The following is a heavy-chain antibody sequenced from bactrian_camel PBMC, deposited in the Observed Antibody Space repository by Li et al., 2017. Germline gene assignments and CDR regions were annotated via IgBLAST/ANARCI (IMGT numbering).Heavy chain of an antibody. J-gene: IGHJ6*01. V-gene: IGHV3S53*01. CDR3: AAEGPSWDSDSCVNSEIGY. CDR2: IDTTGSP. D-gene: IGHD5*01. Sequence: VESGGGSVQAGGSLTLSCEASGYSVSKGYMAWFRQAPGKEREGVAAIDTTGSPTYTYSVKGRFTISKDNVKNCLYLRMNSLELEDTAMYYCAAEGPSWDSDSCVNSEIGYWGQGTQVTVS. CDR1: GYSVSKGY.